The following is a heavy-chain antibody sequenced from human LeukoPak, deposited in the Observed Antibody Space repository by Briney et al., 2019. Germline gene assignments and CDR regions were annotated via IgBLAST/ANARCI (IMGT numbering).Heavy chain of an antibody. V-gene: IGHV3-49*04. Sequence: GGSLRLSCTASGFTFGDYAMSWVRQAPGKGLEWVGFIRSKAYGGTTEYAASVKGRFTISRDDSKSIAYLQMNSLKTEDTAVYYCTRIPDAPGPAWGQGTLVTVSS. J-gene: IGHJ4*02. CDR2: IRSKAYGGTT. CDR1: GFTFGDYA. D-gene: IGHD2-2*01. CDR3: TRIPDAPGPA.